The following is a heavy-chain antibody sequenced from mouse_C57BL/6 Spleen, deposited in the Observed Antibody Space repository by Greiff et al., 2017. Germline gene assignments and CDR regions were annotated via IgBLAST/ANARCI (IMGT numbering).Heavy chain of an antibody. J-gene: IGHJ3*01. CDR2: INPSNGGT. V-gene: IGHV1-53*01. CDR1: GYTFTSYW. CDR3: ARESAYYYGSSYSFAY. Sequence: VQLQQPGTELVKPGASVKLSCKASGYTFTSYWMHWVKQRPGQGLEWIGNINPSNGGTNYNEKFKSKATLTVDKSSSTAYMQLSSLTSEDSAVYYCARESAYYYGSSYSFAYWGQGTLVTVSA. D-gene: IGHD1-1*01.